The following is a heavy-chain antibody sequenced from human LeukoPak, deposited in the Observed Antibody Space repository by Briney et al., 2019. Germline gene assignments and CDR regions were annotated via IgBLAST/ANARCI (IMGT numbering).Heavy chain of an antibody. CDR1: GFTFSSYG. J-gene: IGHJ6*04. CDR2: IRYDGSNK. D-gene: IGHD3-10*01. Sequence: GGSLRLSCAASGFTFSSYGMHWVRQAPGKGLEWVAFIRYDGSNKYYADSVKGRFTISRDNSKNTLYLQMNSLRAEDTAVYYCAKDAGMTTFPDVWGKGTTVTVSS. V-gene: IGHV3-30*02. CDR3: AKDAGMTTFPDV.